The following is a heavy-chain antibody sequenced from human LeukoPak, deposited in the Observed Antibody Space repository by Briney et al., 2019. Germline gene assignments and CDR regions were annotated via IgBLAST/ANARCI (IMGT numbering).Heavy chain of an antibody. D-gene: IGHD5-18*01. V-gene: IGHV4-61*05. CDR1: GGSISSSSYY. CDR3: ARVGVLDTAMPIYYFDY. Sequence: SETLSLTCTVSGGSISSSSYYWSWIRQPPGRGLEWIGYIYYSGSTNYNPSLKSRVTISVDTSKNQFSLKLSSVTAADTAVYYCARVGVLDTAMPIYYFDYWGQGTLVTVSS. J-gene: IGHJ4*02. CDR2: IYYSGST.